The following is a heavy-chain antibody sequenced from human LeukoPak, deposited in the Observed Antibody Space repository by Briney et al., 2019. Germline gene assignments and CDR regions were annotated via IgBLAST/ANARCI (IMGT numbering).Heavy chain of an antibody. D-gene: IGHD6-19*01. V-gene: IGHV4-39*01. J-gene: IGHJ4*02. CDR2: IYYSGST. CDR3: ARFSSGWYSGDY. Sequence: SETLSLTCTVSGGSISSSSYYWGWIRQPPGKGLEWIGSIYYSGSTYYNPSLKSRVTISVDTSKKQFSLKLSSVTAADTAVYYYARFSSGWYSGDYWGQGTLVTVSS. CDR1: GGSISSSSYY.